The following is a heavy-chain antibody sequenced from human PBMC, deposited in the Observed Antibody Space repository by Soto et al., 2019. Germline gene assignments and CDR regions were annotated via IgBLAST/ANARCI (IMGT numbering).Heavy chain of an antibody. Sequence: EVQLLESGGGLVQPGGSLRLSCAASGFTFSSYAMSWVRQAPGKGLEWVSAISGSGGSTYYADSVKGRFTISRDNSKNTLYLQMNSLRAEDTVVYYCAKVGQQPSTTYYFDYWGQGTLVTVSS. V-gene: IGHV3-23*01. CDR1: GFTFSSYA. D-gene: IGHD6-13*01. CDR3: AKVGQQPSTTYYFDY. J-gene: IGHJ4*02. CDR2: ISGSGGST.